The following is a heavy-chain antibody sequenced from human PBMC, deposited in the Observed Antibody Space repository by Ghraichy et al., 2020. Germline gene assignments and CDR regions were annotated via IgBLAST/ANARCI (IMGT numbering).Heavy chain of an antibody. J-gene: IGHJ4*02. CDR2: IYTGGST. CDR1: GFSVSSTY. V-gene: IGHV3-53*01. CDR3: ARSIYYFDSGGFSNYFDY. D-gene: IGHD3-22*01. Sequence: GGSLRLSCAASGFSVSSTYMNWVRQAPGKGLQWVSVIYTGGSTYYADSVKGRFTISRDKSKNTLYLQMNGLRAEDTAVYYCARSIYYFDSGGFSNYFDYWGQRSLVTVSS.